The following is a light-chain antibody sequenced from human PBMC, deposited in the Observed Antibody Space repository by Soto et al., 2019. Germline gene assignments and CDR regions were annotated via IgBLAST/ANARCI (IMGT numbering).Light chain of an antibody. CDR1: QSVRSN. V-gene: IGKV3-15*01. CDR2: DAS. CDR3: QQYNNSPT. Sequence: EIGMTQSPATLSVSPGARATLSCRASQSVRSNLAWYQQARGQAPRLLIYDASTRSTGIPARCSGSGSGTEFTLTISSLQSEDFAVYYCQQYNNSPTFGGGNK. J-gene: IGKJ4*01.